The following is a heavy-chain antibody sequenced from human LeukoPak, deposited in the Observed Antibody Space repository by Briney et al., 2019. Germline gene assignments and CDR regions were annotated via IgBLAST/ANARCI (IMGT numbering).Heavy chain of an antibody. CDR1: GGSVSRSNW. Sequence: PSETLSLTCAVSGGSVSRSNWWNLVRPPPGKGLELIVEIHHSGSTNYNPSLKSRVTMSVDKSKNQFSLKLSSVTAADTAVYSCARTEAFCSDASCSNWFDPWGQGTLVTVSS. CDR3: ARTEAFCSDASCSNWFDP. CDR2: IHHSGST. D-gene: IGHD2-21*02. J-gene: IGHJ5*02. V-gene: IGHV4-4*02.